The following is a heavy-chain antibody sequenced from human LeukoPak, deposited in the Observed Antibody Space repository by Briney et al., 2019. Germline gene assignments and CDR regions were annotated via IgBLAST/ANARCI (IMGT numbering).Heavy chain of an antibody. CDR2: ISGSGGST. CDR3: AGRAVAGTSGIN. D-gene: IGHD6-19*01. Sequence: GGFLRLSCAASGFTFSSYAMSWVRQAPGKGLEWVSAISGSGGSTYYADSVKGRFTISRDNSKNTLYLQMNSLRAEDTAVYYCAGRAVAGTSGINWGQGTLVTVSS. V-gene: IGHV3-23*01. J-gene: IGHJ4*02. CDR1: GFTFSSYA.